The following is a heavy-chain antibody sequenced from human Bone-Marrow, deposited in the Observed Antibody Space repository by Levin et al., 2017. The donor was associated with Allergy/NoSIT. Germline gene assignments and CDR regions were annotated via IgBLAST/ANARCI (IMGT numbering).Heavy chain of an antibody. Sequence: GESLKISCAASGFTFSSYWMHWVRQAPGKGLVWVSRINSDGSSTSYADSVKGRFTISRDNAKNTLYLQMNSLRAEDTAVYYCERYYDSSGYPYFDYWGQGTLVTVSS. J-gene: IGHJ4*02. CDR2: INSDGSST. CDR1: GFTFSSYW. D-gene: IGHD3-22*01. V-gene: IGHV3-74*01. CDR3: ERYYDSSGYPYFDY.